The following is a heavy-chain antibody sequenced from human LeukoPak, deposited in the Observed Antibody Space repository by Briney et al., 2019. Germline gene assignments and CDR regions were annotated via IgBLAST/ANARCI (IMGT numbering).Heavy chain of an antibody. Sequence: PGGSLRLSCAASGFTFSDFAMHWVRQAPGKGLEWLAGTSDDGTKTYYAQSVKGRFTISRDNSKNMLFLQMNSLRSEDTAMYYCARRDNFEYWGQGTLVTVSS. D-gene: IGHD2-15*01. CDR3: ARRDNFEY. J-gene: IGHJ4*02. V-gene: IGHV3-30*04. CDR1: GFTFSDFA. CDR2: TSDDGTKT.